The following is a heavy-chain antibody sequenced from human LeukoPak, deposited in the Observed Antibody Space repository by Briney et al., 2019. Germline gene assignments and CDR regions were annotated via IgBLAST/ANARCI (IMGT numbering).Heavy chain of an antibody. CDR1: GYTFTSYA. V-gene: IGHV1-18*01. J-gene: IGHJ6*02. CDR2: ISAYSGGT. D-gene: IGHD3-10*01. CDR3: ARDQLRYYGSNNYYSDMDF. Sequence: RASVKVSCKASGYTFTSYAIAWVRQAPGQGLEWMGWISAYSGGTNYAQKSRGRVTMTTGTSTNTGYMELRSLRSDDTAVYFCARDQLRYYGSNNYYSDMDFWGQGTTVTVSS.